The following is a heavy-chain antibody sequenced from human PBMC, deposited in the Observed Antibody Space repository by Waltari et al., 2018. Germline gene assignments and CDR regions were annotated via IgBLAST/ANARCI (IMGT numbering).Heavy chain of an antibody. CDR3: ARDLLYIGGNYFYSGLDV. Sequence: QVQLQESGPGLVKPSETLSLTCTVPGDSISGYYWSWLRQPAGPGLEWIGRLPTTGRTSYNPSLKTRLTLSLDTSTNQFSLKLSSLTAADTAVYYCARDLLYIGGNYFYSGLDVWGQGTTVTVSS. CDR2: LPTTGRT. J-gene: IGHJ6*02. D-gene: IGHD1-26*01. V-gene: IGHV4-4*07. CDR1: GDSISGYY.